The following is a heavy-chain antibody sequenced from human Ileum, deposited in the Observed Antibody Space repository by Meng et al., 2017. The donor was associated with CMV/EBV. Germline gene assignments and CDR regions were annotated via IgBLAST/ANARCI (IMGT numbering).Heavy chain of an antibody. Sequence: GESLKISCAASGFTFSSYAMSWVRQAPGKGLEWVSAISGSGGSTYYADSVKGRFTISRDNSKNTLYLQMNSLRAEDTAVYYCAKGGFLQSMDVWGQGTTVTVSS. V-gene: IGHV3-23*01. J-gene: IGHJ6*02. D-gene: IGHD4-11*01. CDR2: ISGSGGST. CDR3: AKGGFLQSMDV. CDR1: GFTFSSYA.